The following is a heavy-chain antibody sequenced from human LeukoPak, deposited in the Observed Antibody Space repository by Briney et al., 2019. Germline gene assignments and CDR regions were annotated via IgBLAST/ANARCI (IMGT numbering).Heavy chain of an antibody. V-gene: IGHV3-73*01. CDR1: GFTFRRCA. Sequence: GGSLRLSCSVSGFTFRRCAMHWLRQASGKGLEWVASINSRANNHAATYAASVRGRFTISRDDSKSTAYLQLNSLKTEDTAVYFCTRDGGSYSHLDYWGPGTLVTVSS. CDR3: TRDGGSYSHLDY. J-gene: IGHJ4*02. CDR2: INSRANNHAA. D-gene: IGHD1-26*01.